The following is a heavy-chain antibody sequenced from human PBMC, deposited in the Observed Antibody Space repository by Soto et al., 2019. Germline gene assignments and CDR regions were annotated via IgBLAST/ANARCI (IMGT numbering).Heavy chain of an antibody. CDR1: GGSISSGGYY. Sequence: SETLSLTCTVSGGSISSGGYYWSWIRQHPGKGLERIGYIYYSGSTYYNPSLKSRVTISVDTSKNHFSLKLSSVTAADTAVYYCARGDFWSGYYPSDAFDIWGQGTMVTVSS. D-gene: IGHD3-3*01. J-gene: IGHJ3*02. CDR3: ARGDFWSGYYPSDAFDI. CDR2: IYYSGST. V-gene: IGHV4-31*03.